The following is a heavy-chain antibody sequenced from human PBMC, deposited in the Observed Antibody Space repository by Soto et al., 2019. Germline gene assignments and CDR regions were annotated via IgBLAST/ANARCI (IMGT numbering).Heavy chain of an antibody. D-gene: IGHD3-10*01. J-gene: IGHJ5*02. CDR3: ARDFLSGKP. CDR2: ISSSSSVI. V-gene: IGHV3-48*02. Sequence: GGSLILSCVDSGFSMYDYGMNWVRQAPGKGLEWVSYISSSSSVIYYADSVKGRFTISRDNAKNSVYLQMNRVRDEDTAVYYCARDFLSGKPWGQGTLVTVSS. CDR1: GFSMYDYG.